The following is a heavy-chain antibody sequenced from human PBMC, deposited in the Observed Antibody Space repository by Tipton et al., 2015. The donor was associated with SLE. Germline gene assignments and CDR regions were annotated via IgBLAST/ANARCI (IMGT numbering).Heavy chain of an antibody. CDR1: GFTFSTYW. D-gene: IGHD6-13*01. CDR3: ARGWAAAGEIFDY. CDR2: IKEDGSEK. J-gene: IGHJ4*02. Sequence: SLRLSCAASGFTFSTYWMSWVRQAPGKGLEWVANIKEDGSEKYYVDPVKGRFTISRDNAKNSLYLQMNSLRAEDTAVYYCARGWAAAGEIFDYWGQGTLVTVSS. V-gene: IGHV3-7*01.